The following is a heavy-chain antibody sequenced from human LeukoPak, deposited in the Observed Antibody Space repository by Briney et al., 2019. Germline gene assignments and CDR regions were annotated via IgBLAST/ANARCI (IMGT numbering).Heavy chain of an antibody. CDR1: GYTFTGYY. Sequence: ASVKVSCTASGYTFTGYYIHWVRQAPGQGLEWMGWINPNSGGTNYAQKFQGRVTMTRDTSISTAYMELSRLRSDDTAVYFCARGPRYYYDSSGPFDYWGQGTLVTVSS. J-gene: IGHJ4*02. CDR3: ARGPRYYYDSSGPFDY. V-gene: IGHV1-2*02. CDR2: INPNSGGT. D-gene: IGHD3-22*01.